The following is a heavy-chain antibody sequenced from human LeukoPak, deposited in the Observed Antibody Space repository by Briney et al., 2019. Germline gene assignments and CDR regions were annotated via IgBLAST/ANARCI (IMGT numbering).Heavy chain of an antibody. Sequence: PGGSLRLSCAASGFTVSSNYMSWVRQAPGKGLEWVSVIYSGGSTYYADSVKGRFTISRHNSKNTLYLQMNSLRAEDTAVYYCAKDSVDDFWSGYYGYWGQGTLVTVSS. D-gene: IGHD3-3*01. CDR2: IYSGGST. J-gene: IGHJ4*02. CDR3: AKDSVDDFWSGYYGY. CDR1: GFTVSSNY. V-gene: IGHV3-53*01.